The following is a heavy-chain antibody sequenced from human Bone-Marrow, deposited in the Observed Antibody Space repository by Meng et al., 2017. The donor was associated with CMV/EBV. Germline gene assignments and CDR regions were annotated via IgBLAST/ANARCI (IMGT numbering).Heavy chain of an antibody. D-gene: IGHD1-26*01. J-gene: IGHJ4*02. CDR3: ARGRDYSIVGATTPGVFDY. Sequence: GGSLRLSCAASGFTFSSYEMNWVRQAPGKGLEWVAVISYDGSNKYYADSVKGRFTISRDNSKNTLYLQMNSLRAEDTAVYYCARGRDYSIVGATTPGVFDYRGQGTLVTVSS. CDR2: ISYDGSNK. V-gene: IGHV3-30-3*01. CDR1: GFTFSSYE.